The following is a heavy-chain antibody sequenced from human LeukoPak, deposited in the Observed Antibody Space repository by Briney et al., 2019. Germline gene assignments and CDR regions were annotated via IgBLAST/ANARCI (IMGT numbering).Heavy chain of an antibody. Sequence: GGSLRLSCAASGFTFSSYGMHWVRQAPGKGLEWVAFIRYDGSNKYYADSVKGRFTISRDNSKNTLYLQMNSLRAEDTAVYYCARHGSLGSGGSNWGQGTLVTVSS. CDR3: ARHGSLGSGGSN. CDR2: IRYDGSNK. D-gene: IGHD3-10*01. V-gene: IGHV3-30*02. J-gene: IGHJ4*02. CDR1: GFTFSSYG.